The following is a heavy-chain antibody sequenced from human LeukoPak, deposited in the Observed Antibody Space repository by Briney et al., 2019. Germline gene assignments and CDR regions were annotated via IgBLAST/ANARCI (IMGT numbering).Heavy chain of an antibody. D-gene: IGHD3-22*01. CDR1: GFTFNSYA. Sequence: PGRSLRLSCAASGFTFNSYAMHWVRQAPGKELEWVALISYDGSNKYYADSVKGRFTISRDNSKNTLYPQMNSLRAEDTAVYYCARRGAYYDSSGYYDWGQGTLVTVSS. CDR3: ARRGAYYDSSGYYD. CDR2: ISYDGSNK. J-gene: IGHJ4*02. V-gene: IGHV3-30-3*01.